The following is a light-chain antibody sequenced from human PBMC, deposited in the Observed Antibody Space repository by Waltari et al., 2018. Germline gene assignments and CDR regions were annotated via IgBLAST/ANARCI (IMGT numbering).Light chain of an antibody. V-gene: IGLV3-1*01. CDR3: QAWDSNTVI. CDR2: QDS. CDR1: KLGDEY. J-gene: IGLJ2*01. Sequence: SYDLTQPPSVSVSPGQTASITCSLHKLGDEYASWYQQKPGQSPVLVIYQDSKRPSGIPERFSGSNSGNTATLTISGTQAMDEADYYCQAWDSNTVIFGGGTKLTVL.